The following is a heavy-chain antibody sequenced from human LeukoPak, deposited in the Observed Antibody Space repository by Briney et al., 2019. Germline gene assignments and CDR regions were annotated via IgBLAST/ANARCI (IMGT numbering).Heavy chain of an antibody. Sequence: GASVKVSCKASGYTFTSYGISWVRQAPGQGLEWMGWISAYNGNTNYAQKLQGRVTMTTDTSTSTAYMELRSLRSDDTAVYYCARDYDILTGYYLNSRDYWGQGTLVTVSS. J-gene: IGHJ4*02. CDR3: ARDYDILTGYYLNSRDY. CDR2: ISAYNGNT. D-gene: IGHD3-9*01. V-gene: IGHV1-18*01. CDR1: GYTFTSYG.